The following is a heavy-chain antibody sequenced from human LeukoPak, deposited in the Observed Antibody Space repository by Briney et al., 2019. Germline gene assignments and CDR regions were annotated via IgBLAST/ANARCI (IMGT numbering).Heavy chain of an antibody. J-gene: IGHJ4*02. CDR3: ARDRSAGVD. CDR1: EFTFSEYS. Sequence: GGSLRLSCAASEFTFSEYSMNWVRQAPGKGLEWVASISSTSTYIYYADSVTGRFTISRDNAKNSLYLQMNSLRAEDTAVYYCARDRSAGVDWGQGTLVTVSS. CDR2: ISSTSTYI. D-gene: IGHD6-13*01. V-gene: IGHV3-21*01.